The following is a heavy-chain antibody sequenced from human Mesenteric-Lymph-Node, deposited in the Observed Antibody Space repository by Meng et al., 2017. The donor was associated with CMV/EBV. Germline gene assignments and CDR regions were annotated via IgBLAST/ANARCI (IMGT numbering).Heavy chain of an antibody. CDR1: GGSISSYY. CDR2: IYYSGST. V-gene: IGHV4-59*01. D-gene: IGHD3-10*01. CDR3: ARESGYFDY. Sequence: GSLRLSCTVSGGSISSYYWSWIRQPPGKGLEWIGYIYYSGSTNYNPSLKSRVTISVDTSKNQFSLKLSSVTAADTAVYYCARESGYFDYWGQGTLVTVSS. J-gene: IGHJ4*02.